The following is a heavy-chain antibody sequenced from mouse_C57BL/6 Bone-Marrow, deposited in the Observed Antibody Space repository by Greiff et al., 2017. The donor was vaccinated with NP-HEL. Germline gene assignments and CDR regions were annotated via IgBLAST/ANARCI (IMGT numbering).Heavy chain of an antibody. D-gene: IGHD1-1*01. Sequence: QVQLKESGAELVKPGASVKLSCKASGYTFTEYPIHWVKQRSGQGLEWIGWFYPGSGSIKYNEKFKDKATLTADKSSSTVYMELSRLTSEDSAVYFCARHHYYGSSYPDRFYAMDYWGQGTSVTVSS. CDR3: ARHHYYGSSYPDRFYAMDY. V-gene: IGHV1-62-2*01. J-gene: IGHJ4*01. CDR2: FYPGSGSI. CDR1: GYTFTEYP.